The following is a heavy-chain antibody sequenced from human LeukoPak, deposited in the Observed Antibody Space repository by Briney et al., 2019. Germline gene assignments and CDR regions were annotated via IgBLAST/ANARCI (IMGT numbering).Heavy chain of an antibody. J-gene: IGHJ4*02. D-gene: IGHD6-6*01. CDR1: GYFFTDYY. CDR2: INPLDGST. Sequence: ASVKLSCKASGYFFTDYYMHWVRQAPGQGLEWMGIINPLDGSTTYAQKFPGRVTMTRDTSTSTVYMELSSLRSEDTAVYYCARSGSSSFSYYFDYWGQGALVTVSS. CDR3: ARSGSSSFSYYFDY. V-gene: IGHV1-46*01.